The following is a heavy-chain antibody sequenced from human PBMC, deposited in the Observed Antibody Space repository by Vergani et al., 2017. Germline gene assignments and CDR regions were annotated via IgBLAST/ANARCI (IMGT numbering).Heavy chain of an antibody. D-gene: IGHD3-10*01. V-gene: IGHV3-43D*03. CDR2: ISWDGGST. CDR1: GFTFDDYA. J-gene: IGHJ6*03. Sequence: EVQLVESGAVVVQPGGSLSLSCAASGFTFDDYAMHSVRHAPGKGLEWVSLISWDGGSTHYADSVKCRFTISRDNSKNSLYLQMNSLQAEDTALYYCAKGAYGSGGVGYYNYMDVWGKGTTVTVSS. CDR3: AKGAYGSGGVGYYNYMDV.